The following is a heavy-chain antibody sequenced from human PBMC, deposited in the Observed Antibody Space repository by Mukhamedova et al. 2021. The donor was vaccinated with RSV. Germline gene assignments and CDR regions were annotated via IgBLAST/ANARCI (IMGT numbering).Heavy chain of an antibody. V-gene: IGHV3-23*01. Sequence: GKGLEWVSAISGSAGSTYYADSVKGRFTISRDNSKNTLYLQMNSLRAEDTAVYYCAKDPLGVRGYNYAQDYWGQGTLVTVSS. J-gene: IGHJ4*02. CDR2: ISGSAGST. D-gene: IGHD5-18*01. CDR3: AKDPLGVRGYNYAQDY.